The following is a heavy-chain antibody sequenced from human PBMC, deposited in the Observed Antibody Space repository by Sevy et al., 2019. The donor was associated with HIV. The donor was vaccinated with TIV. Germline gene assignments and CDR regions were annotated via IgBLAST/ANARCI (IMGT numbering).Heavy chain of an antibody. CDR2: IDSGGST. V-gene: IGHV3-66*01. CDR1: GFTVSGNY. CDR3: ARDRYYDASGYYYYYYGMDV. D-gene: IGHD3-22*01. J-gene: IGHJ6*02. Sequence: GGSLRLSCEASGFTVSGNYMAWVRLAPGKGLEWVSLIDSGGSTNDADSVKGRLTMSTANAKNTLYLQMKPLRAEATAVYFCARDRYYDASGYYYYYYGMDVWGQGTTVTVSS.